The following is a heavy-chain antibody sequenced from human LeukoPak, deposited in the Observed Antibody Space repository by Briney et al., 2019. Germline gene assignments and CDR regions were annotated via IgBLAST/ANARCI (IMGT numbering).Heavy chain of an antibody. J-gene: IGHJ6*02. CDR1: GYTFTSYG. D-gene: IGHD6-13*01. CDR2: ISAYNGNT. V-gene: IGHV1-18*01. CDR3: ARDPNVDLGPGYSSSWYWGYYYYYGMDV. Sequence: ASVKVSCKASGYTFTSYGISWVRQAPGQGLEWMGWISAYNGNTNYAQKLQGRVTMTTDTSTSTAYMELRSLRSDDTAVYYCARDPNVDLGPGYSSSWYWGYYYYYGMDVWGQGTTVTVSS.